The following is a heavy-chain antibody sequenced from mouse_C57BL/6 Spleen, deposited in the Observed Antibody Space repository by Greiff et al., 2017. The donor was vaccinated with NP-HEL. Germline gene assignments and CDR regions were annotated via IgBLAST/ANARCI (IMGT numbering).Heavy chain of an antibody. J-gene: IGHJ3*01. D-gene: IGHD3-2*02. CDR1: GYTFTSYW. CDR2: IHPNSGST. CDR3: ASPLDSSGYVAWFAY. Sequence: QVQLQQSGAELVKPGASVKLSCKASGYTFTSYWMHWVKQRPGQGLEWIGMIHPNSGSTNYNEKFKSKATLTVDKSSSTAYMQLSSLTSEDSAVYYCASPLDSSGYVAWFAYWGKGTLVTVSA. V-gene: IGHV1-64*01.